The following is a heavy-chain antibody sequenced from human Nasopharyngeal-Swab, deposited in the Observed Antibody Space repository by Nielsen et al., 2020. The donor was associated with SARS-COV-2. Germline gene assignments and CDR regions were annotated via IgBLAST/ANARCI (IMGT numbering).Heavy chain of an antibody. J-gene: IGHJ3*02. CDR2: ISGSGGST. CDR3: ARVSGYSGYDAFDI. D-gene: IGHD5-12*01. V-gene: IGHV3-23*01. Sequence: GESLKISCAASGFTFSSYAMSWVRQAPGKGLEWVSAISGSGGSTYYADSLKGRFTISRDNAKKSLCLQMNSLRAEDTAVYYCARVSGYSGYDAFDIWGQGTMVTVSS. CDR1: GFTFSSYA.